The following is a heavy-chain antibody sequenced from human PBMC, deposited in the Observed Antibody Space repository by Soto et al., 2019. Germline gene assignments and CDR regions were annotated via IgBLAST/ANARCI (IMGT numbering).Heavy chain of an antibody. CDR3: AKEALTVAGNNFDS. D-gene: IGHD6-19*01. CDR2: ISGSGAGT. J-gene: IGHJ4*02. Sequence: LLESGGGLVQPGGSLRLSCVASEFTFTTYAMGWVRQAPGKGLEWVSSISGSGAGTFYADSVKGRFTISRDNAKKMVYLQMNGLRADDTALYYCAKEALTVAGNNFDSWGQGTLVTVSS. V-gene: IGHV3-23*01. CDR1: EFTFTTYA.